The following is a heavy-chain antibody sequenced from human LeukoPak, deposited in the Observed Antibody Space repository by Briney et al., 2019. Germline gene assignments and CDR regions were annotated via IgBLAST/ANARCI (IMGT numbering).Heavy chain of an antibody. Sequence: GGXLRLSCAASGFAFSSYAMSWVRQAPGKGLEWVSAISGSGGSTYYADSVKGRFTISRDNSKNTLYLQMNSLRAEDTAVYYCAKVIVGATYYFDYWGQGTLVTVSS. CDR2: ISGSGGST. V-gene: IGHV3-23*01. J-gene: IGHJ4*02. D-gene: IGHD1-26*01. CDR3: AKVIVGATYYFDY. CDR1: GFAFSSYA.